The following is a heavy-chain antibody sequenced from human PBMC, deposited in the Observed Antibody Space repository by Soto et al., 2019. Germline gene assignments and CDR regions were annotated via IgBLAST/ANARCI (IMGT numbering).Heavy chain of an antibody. J-gene: IGHJ5*02. CDR1: GYTFTSYG. D-gene: IGHD3-22*01. V-gene: IGHV1-18*01. CDR2: ISAYNGNT. Sequence: ASVKVACKTSGYTFTSYGVSWVRQATRQGLEWMGWISAYNGNTNYAQKLQGRVTMTTDTSTSTAYMELRSLRSDDTAVYYCARDPLYDYDSSGYSWFDPWGQGTLVTVSS. CDR3: ARDPLYDYDSSGYSWFDP.